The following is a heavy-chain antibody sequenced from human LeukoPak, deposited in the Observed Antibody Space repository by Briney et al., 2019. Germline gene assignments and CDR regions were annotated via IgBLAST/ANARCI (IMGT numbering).Heavy chain of an antibody. CDR1: GFTFLSYG. CDR2: IHYDGGNK. V-gene: IGHV3-30*02. D-gene: IGHD1-26*01. J-gene: IGHJ4*02. Sequence: PGGSLRLSCAASGFTFLSYGMHWVRQAPGEGLEWVAFIHYDGGNKYYADSVKGRFTISRDNSKNTLYLQMNSLRTEDTAVYYCAKTWEPKFGFDHWGQGTLVTVSS. CDR3: AKTWEPKFGFDH.